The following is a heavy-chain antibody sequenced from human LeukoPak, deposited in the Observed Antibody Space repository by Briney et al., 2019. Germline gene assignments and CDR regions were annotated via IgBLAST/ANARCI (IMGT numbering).Heavy chain of an antibody. CDR2: ITDGGGHS. CDR3: AREPAGTYGRYHDD. V-gene: IGHV3-23*01. CDR1: GFTFSNAW. D-gene: IGHD1-7*01. J-gene: IGHJ4*02. Sequence: PGGSLRLSCAASGFTFSNAWMSWVRQAPGKGLEWVSTITDGGGHSYYADSMKGRFRVSRDNFKNTLYLQMDSLRAEDTALYYCAREPAGTYGRYHDDWGQGTLVTVSS.